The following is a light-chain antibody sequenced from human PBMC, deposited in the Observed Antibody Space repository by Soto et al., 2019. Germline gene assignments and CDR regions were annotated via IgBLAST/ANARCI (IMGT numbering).Light chain of an antibody. CDR2: TAS. J-gene: IGKJ5*01. CDR3: QQRNSYPIT. CDR1: QGIGSS. Sequence: DIQLTQSPSLLSASVGDRVTITCRASQGIGSSLAWYHQKAGKAPKLLIHTASTLQSGVPSRFSGSGSGTEFTLTITSLQPEDCVTYYCQQRNSYPITFGQGTRLEIK. V-gene: IGKV1-9*01.